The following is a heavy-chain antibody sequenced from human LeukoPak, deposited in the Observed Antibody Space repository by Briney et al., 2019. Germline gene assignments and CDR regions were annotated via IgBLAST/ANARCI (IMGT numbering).Heavy chain of an antibody. CDR2: ISSSSSYI. CDR3: ASSSSGLYYYYMDV. V-gene: IGHV3-21*01. CDR1: GFTFSSYS. D-gene: IGHD6-6*01. J-gene: IGHJ6*03. Sequence: GGSLRLSCAASGFTFSSYSMNWVRQAPGKGLEWVSSISSSSSYIYYADSVKGRFTISRDNAKNSLYLQMNSLRAEDTAVYYCASSSSGLYYYYMDVWGKGTTVTVSS.